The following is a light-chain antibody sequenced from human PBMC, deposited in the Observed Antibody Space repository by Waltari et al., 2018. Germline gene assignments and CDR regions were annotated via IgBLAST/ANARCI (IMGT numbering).Light chain of an antibody. CDR3: QQRSSWPLT. Sequence: EIVLTQPPATLSLSSGDRATLSCRASQSVSSSLAWYQQRPGQAPRLLIYDASNRATGIPARFSGSGSGTDFTLTISSLEPEDFAVYYCQQRSSWPLTFGGGTKVEVK. CDR1: QSVSSS. J-gene: IGKJ4*01. CDR2: DAS. V-gene: IGKV3-11*01.